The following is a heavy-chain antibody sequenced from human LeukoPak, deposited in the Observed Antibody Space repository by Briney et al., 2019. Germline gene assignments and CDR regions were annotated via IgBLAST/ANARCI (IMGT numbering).Heavy chain of an antibody. CDR3: AXXSXXXXFXXGYYHRRYXMDV. CDR2: MNPNSGNT. D-gene: IGHD3/OR15-3a*01. Sequence: AXVKVSXXASGYTFTSYDINWVRQATGQGLEWMGWMNPNSGNTGYAQKFQGRVTITRNTYISKDYMELRNLRSEDTGVYYCAXXSXXXXFXXGYYHRRYXMDVWGKGXTVTVSS. V-gene: IGHV1-8*03. CDR1: GYTFTSYD. J-gene: IGHJ6*03.